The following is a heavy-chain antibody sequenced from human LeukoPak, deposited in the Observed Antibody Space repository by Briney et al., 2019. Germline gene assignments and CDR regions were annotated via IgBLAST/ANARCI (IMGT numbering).Heavy chain of an antibody. D-gene: IGHD2-2*02. V-gene: IGHV4-59*01. J-gene: IGHJ4*02. Sequence: SETLSLTCTVSGGSISSYYWSWIRQPPGKGLEWIGYIYDSGSTNYNPSLKSRVTISIDTSKNQFSPKLSSVTAADTAVYYCARTKRYPSYYFDYWGQGTLVTVSS. CDR1: GGSISSYY. CDR3: ARTKRYPSYYFDY. CDR2: IYDSGST.